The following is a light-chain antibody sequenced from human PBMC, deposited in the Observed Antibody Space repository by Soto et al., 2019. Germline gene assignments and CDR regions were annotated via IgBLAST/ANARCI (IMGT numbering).Light chain of an antibody. CDR1: SGDIGSYNR. CDR3: ATWDSSLSGDV. J-gene: IGLJ2*01. Sequence: QSALTQPASVSGSPGQSITISCTGTSGDIGSYNRVSWYQQHPGKAPKLIIYEVTDRPSGVSNRFSGSKSGNTASLTISGLQAEDEAEYYCATWDSSLSGDVFGGGTKLTVL. V-gene: IGLV2-14*01. CDR2: EVT.